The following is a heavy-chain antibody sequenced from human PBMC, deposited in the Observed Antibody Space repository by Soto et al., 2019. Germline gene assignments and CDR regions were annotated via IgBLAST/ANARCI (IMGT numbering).Heavy chain of an antibody. CDR3: AGRDCSGTNCYYLDYYYMDV. D-gene: IGHD2-2*01. Sequence: QVQLQESGPGLVRPSEILSLTCTVSGGSFSSYYWTWIRQSPGKGLEWIGYIYYSGSTDYKPSLRGRLAISIDTSKNQFSLRLNSMTAADTAVYYCAGRDCSGTNCYYLDYYYMDVWGKGTTVTVSS. V-gene: IGHV4-59*08. CDR2: IYYSGST. CDR1: GGSFSSYY. J-gene: IGHJ6*03.